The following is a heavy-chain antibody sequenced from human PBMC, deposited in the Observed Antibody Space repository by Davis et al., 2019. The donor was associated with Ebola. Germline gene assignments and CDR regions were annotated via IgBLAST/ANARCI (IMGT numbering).Heavy chain of an antibody. CDR2: INHSGST. D-gene: IGHD1-14*01. J-gene: IGHJ6*02. CDR3: ARTSSELDV. CDR1: GGSFSGYY. V-gene: IGHV4-34*01. Sequence: GSLRLSCAVYGGSFSGYYWSWIRQPPGKGLEWIGEINHSGSTNYNPSLKSRVTISVDTSKNQFSLKLSSVTAADTAVYYCARTSSELDVWGQGTTVTVSS.